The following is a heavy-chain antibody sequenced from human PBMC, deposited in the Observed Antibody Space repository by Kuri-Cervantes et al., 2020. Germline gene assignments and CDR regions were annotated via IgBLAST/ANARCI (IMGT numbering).Heavy chain of an antibody. CDR2: IYYSGST. Sequence: SETLSLTCTVSGGSIRSSSYYWGWIRQPPEKGLERIGIIYYSGSTYYNPSLKSRVTISVDTSKNQFSLKLSSVTAADTAVYYCARLGDPLRFPLDWFDPCGQGTLVTVSS. D-gene: IGHD3-3*01. CDR1: GGSIRSSSYY. CDR3: ARLGDPLRFPLDWFDP. V-gene: IGHV4-39*01. J-gene: IGHJ5*02.